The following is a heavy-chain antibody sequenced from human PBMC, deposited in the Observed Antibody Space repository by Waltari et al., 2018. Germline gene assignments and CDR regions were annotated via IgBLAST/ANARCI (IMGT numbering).Heavy chain of an antibody. J-gene: IGHJ4*02. CDR1: GGSISSFS. V-gene: IGHV4-59*01. CDR3: ARGGSGSRANFDY. CDR2: IYYSGST. Sequence: VQLQESGPGLVKPSATLSLTCTVSGGSISSFSWSCIRQPPGTGLAWIGYIYYSGSTNYNPSLKSRVTISVDTSKNQFSLKLSSVTAADTAVYYGARGGSGSRANFDYWGQGTLVTVSS. D-gene: IGHD3-10*01.